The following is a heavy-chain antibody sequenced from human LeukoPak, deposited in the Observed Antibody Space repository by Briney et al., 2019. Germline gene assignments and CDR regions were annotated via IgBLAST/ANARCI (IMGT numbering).Heavy chain of an antibody. D-gene: IGHD3-16*01. CDR3: ARSDTFGGVMAFDAFDI. V-gene: IGHV4-61*05. Sequence: PSETLSLTCTVSGGSISSISYYWGWIRQPPGKGLEWIGYIFHTGTTTYNPSLKNRVTISLDTSNKQFSLKLSSVTAADTAIYYCARSDTFGGVMAFDAFDIWGQGTMVTVSA. CDR2: IFHTGTT. J-gene: IGHJ3*02. CDR1: GGSISSISYY.